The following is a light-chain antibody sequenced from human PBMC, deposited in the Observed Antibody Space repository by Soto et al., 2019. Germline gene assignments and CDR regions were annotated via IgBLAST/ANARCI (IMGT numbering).Light chain of an antibody. CDR1: QSVSSSY. J-gene: IGKJ1*01. Sequence: EIVLTQSPGTLSLSPGERATLSCRASQSVSSSYLAWYQQKPGQAPRLLIYVASSRATGIPDRFTGSGSGTDFTLTISRLEPEDFAVYYCQQYGSSRRWTFGQGTKVEIK. V-gene: IGKV3-20*01. CDR2: VAS. CDR3: QQYGSSRRWT.